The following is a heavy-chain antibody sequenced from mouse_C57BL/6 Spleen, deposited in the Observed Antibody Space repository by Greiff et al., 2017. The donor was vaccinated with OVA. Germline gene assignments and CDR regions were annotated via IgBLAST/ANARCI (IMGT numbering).Heavy chain of an antibody. CDR2: IWSGGST. V-gene: IGHV2-2*01. Sequence: VQLQQSGPGLVQPSQSLSITCTVSGFSLTSYGVHWVRQSPGKGLEWLGVIWSGGSTDYNAAFISRLSISKDNSKSQVFFKMNSLQADDTAIYYCARNSDGYYSFNYWGQGTTLTVSS. D-gene: IGHD2-3*01. J-gene: IGHJ2*01. CDR3: ARNSDGYYSFNY. CDR1: GFSLTSYG.